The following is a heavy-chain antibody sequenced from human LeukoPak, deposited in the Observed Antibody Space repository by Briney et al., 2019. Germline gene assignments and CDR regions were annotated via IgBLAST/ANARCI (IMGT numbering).Heavy chain of an antibody. V-gene: IGHV1-8*03. CDR3: GRGYRYGYGADY. D-gene: IGHD5-18*01. CDR2: MNPNSGNT. Sequence: ASVTVSRMASGYTFTSYDINWVRQATGQGLEWMGWMNPNSGNTGYAQKFQGRVTITSSTSLSPAYLELSSLRSEETAVYYCGRGYRYGYGADYWGQGTLVTVSS. J-gene: IGHJ4*02. CDR1: GYTFTSYD.